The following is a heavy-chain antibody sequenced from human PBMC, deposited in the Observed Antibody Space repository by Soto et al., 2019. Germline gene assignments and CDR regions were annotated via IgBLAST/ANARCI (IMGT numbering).Heavy chain of an antibody. CDR2: ISSNGGST. D-gene: IGHD6-13*01. J-gene: IGHJ3*02. Sequence: GGSLRLSCSASGFTFSSYAMHWVRQAPGKGLEYVSAISSNGGSTYYADSVKGRFTISRDNSKNTLYLQMSSLRAEDTAVYYCVKDREGRTYIAAARRGDAFDIWGQGTMVTVSS. CDR1: GFTFSSYA. V-gene: IGHV3-64D*08. CDR3: VKDREGRTYIAAARRGDAFDI.